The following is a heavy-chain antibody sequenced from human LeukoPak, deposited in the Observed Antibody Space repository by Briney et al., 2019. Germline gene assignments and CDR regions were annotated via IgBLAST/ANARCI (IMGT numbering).Heavy chain of an antibody. D-gene: IGHD6-19*01. CDR3: ARAGVTAVAGDYYYYGMDV. CDR1: GYTFTSYG. J-gene: IGHJ6*02. V-gene: IGHV1-18*01. Sequence: ASVKVSCKASGYTFTSYGISWVRQAPGQGLEWMGWISVFNGNTNYAQKLQGRVTMTTDTSTSTAYMELRSLRSDDTAVYYCARAGVTAVAGDYYYYGMDVWGQGTTVTVSS. CDR2: ISVFNGNT.